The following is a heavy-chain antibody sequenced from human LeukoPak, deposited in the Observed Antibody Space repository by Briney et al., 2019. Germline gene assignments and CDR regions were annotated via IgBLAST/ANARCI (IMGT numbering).Heavy chain of an antibody. D-gene: IGHD3-22*01. Sequence: SLKVSCKASVFTFTSSAVQWVRQARGQRLEWIGWIVVGSGNTNYAQKFQERVTITRNMSTSTAYMELSSLRSEGTAVYYCAAGLRSYDSSGYYAFDIWGQGTMVTVSS. CDR3: AAGLRSYDSSGYYAFDI. J-gene: IGHJ3*02. CDR2: IVVGSGNT. CDR1: VFTFTSSA. V-gene: IGHV1-58*01.